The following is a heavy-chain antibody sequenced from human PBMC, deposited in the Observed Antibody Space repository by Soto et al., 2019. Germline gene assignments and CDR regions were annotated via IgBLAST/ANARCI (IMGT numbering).Heavy chain of an antibody. CDR1: GFTFSSYA. D-gene: IGHD4-17*01. V-gene: IGHV3-23*01. CDR3: VKAPEPDYGDYADY. CDR2: ISGSGGST. Sequence: GGSLRLSCAASGFTFSSYAMSWVRQAPGKGLEWVSAISGSGGSTYYADSVKGRFTISRDNSKNTLYLQMNSLRAEDTAVYYCVKAPEPDYGDYADYWGQGTLVTVSS. J-gene: IGHJ4*02.